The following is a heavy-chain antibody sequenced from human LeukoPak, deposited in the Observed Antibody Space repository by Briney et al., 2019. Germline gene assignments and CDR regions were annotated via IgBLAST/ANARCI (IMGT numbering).Heavy chain of an antibody. V-gene: IGHV1-2*02. Sequence: ASVKVSCKASGYTFTGYYMHWVRQAPGQGLEWMGWINPNSGGTNYAQKFQGRVTMTRDTSISTAYMELSRLRSDDTAVYYCARVMGRFDAFDIWGQGTMVTVSS. CDR1: GYTFTGYY. J-gene: IGHJ3*02. D-gene: IGHD3-3*01. CDR3: ARVMGRFDAFDI. CDR2: INPNSGGT.